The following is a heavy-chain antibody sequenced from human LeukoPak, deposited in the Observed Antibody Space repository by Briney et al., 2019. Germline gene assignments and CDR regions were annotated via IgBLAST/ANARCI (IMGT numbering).Heavy chain of an antibody. CDR3: ARDTAAAGIDYFDY. D-gene: IGHD6-13*01. CDR2: ISSSSSYI. J-gene: IGHJ4*02. V-gene: IGHV3-21*01. Sequence: GGSLRLSCAASGFTFSRYSMNWVRQAPGKGLEWVSSISSSSSYIYYADSVKGRFTISRDNAKNSLYLQMNSLRAEDTAVYYCARDTAAAGIDYFDYWGQGTLVTVSS. CDR1: GFTFSRYS.